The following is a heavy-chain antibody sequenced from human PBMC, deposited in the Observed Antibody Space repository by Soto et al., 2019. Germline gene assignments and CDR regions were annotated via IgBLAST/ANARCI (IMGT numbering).Heavy chain of an antibody. Sequence: QVHLVQSGAEVKTPGSSVKVSCKASGGTFTFYAITWVRQAPGQGLEWMGGILPLFGTTNYAQKFQGRVTITAEPSPGTAYMELRSLPSEATAIYYFAREEQHLAYKWFDPWGQGTLVTVSS. CDR2: ILPLFGTT. J-gene: IGHJ5*02. CDR3: AREEQHLAYKWFDP. CDR1: GGTFTFYA. V-gene: IGHV1-69*01. D-gene: IGHD6-13*01.